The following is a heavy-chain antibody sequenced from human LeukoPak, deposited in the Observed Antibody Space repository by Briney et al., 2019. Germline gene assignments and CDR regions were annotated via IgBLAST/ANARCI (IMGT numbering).Heavy chain of an antibody. V-gene: IGHV3-30*04. CDR2: LSYDGSQT. Sequence: GGSLRLSCAASGFTFSNYAMHWVRQTPGKSLEWVTILSYDGSQTYYADSVKGRFTISRDNSKNTLFLQMNSLRAEDTAVYYCARVGRAYDFWDYLDYWGQGTPVTVSS. J-gene: IGHJ4*02. CDR3: ARVGRAYDFWDYLDY. CDR1: GFTFSNYA. D-gene: IGHD3-3*01.